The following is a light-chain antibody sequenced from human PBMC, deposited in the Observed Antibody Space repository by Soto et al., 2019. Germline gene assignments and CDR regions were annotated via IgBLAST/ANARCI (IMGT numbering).Light chain of an antibody. CDR3: SKYPNAPPGT. J-gene: IGKJ1*01. V-gene: IGKV1-27*01. CDR2: AAS. Sequence: DIQMTQSPSSLSASVGDRVTITCRASQDISDYLAWYQQKPGKPPGLLIYAASTLQSGVPSRFSGSGYGTDFTLPLPRLKAEDFANFFRSKYPNAPPGTFRQGTKVE. CDR1: QDISDY.